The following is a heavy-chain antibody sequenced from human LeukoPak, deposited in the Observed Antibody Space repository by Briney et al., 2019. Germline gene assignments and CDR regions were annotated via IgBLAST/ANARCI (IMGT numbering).Heavy chain of an antibody. CDR2: IRGSDGRT. CDR3: AKDPNGDYIGAFDI. V-gene: IGHV3-23*01. D-gene: IGHD2-8*01. J-gene: IGHJ3*02. CDR1: EFTFSSYA. Sequence: GGSLRLSCAASEFTFSSYAMTWVRQAPGRGLEWVSSIRGSDGRTFYADSVKGRFTISRDNAKNTLYLQMNSLRAEDTAIYYCAKDPNGDYIGAFDIWGQGIMVTVSS.